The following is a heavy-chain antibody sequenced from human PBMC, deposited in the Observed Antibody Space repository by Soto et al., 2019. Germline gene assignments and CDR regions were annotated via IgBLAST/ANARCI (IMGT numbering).Heavy chain of an antibody. D-gene: IGHD2-2*02. Sequence: ASVKVSCKASGYTFTTYGISWVRQAPGQGLEWMGWISAYNGNTNYAQKLQGRVTMTTDTSTSTAYMELRSLRSDDTAVYYCARERCSSTSCYKGPFYYYGMDVWGQGXTVTVYS. CDR1: GYTFTTYG. CDR3: ARERCSSTSCYKGPFYYYGMDV. J-gene: IGHJ6*02. CDR2: ISAYNGNT. V-gene: IGHV1-18*01.